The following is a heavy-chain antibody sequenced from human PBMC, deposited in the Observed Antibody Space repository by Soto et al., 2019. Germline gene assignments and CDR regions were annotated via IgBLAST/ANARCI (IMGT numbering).Heavy chain of an antibody. CDR3: AREVAVAGSFYYFDY. CDR2: IYYSGST. J-gene: IGHJ4*02. D-gene: IGHD6-19*01. CDR1: GGSISSYY. Sequence: SETLSLTCTVSGGSISSYYWIWIRQPPGKGLEWIGYIYYSGSTNYNPSLKSRVTISVDTSKNQFSLKLSSVTAADTAVYYCAREVAVAGSFYYFDYWGQGTLVTVSS. V-gene: IGHV4-59*01.